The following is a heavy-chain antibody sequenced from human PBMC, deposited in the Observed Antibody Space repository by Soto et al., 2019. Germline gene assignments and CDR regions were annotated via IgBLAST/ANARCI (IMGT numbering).Heavy chain of an antibody. CDR2: IKQDGSEK. Sequence: PGGSLRLSCAASGFTFSNYWMSWVRQAPGKGLEWVANIKQDGSEKYYVDSVKGRFTISRDNAKNSLYLQMDSLRAEDTAVYYYARYYDFWSGFPRYYFDYWGQGTLVTVSS. V-gene: IGHV3-7*01. J-gene: IGHJ4*02. D-gene: IGHD3-3*01. CDR1: GFTFSNYW. CDR3: ARYYDFWSGFPRYYFDY.